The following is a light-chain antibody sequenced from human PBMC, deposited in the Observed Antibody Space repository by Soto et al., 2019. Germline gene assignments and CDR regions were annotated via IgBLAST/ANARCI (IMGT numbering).Light chain of an antibody. CDR2: EVS. V-gene: IGLV2-8*01. CDR3: SSYAGSNNFVV. CDR1: SSDVGGYNY. J-gene: IGLJ2*01. Sequence: QSVLTQPPSASGSPGQSVTLSCTGTSSDVGGYNYVSWYQQHPGKAPKLMIYEVSKRPSGVPDRFSGSKSGNTASLTVSWLQAEDEADYYCSSYAGSNNFVVFGGGTKVTVL.